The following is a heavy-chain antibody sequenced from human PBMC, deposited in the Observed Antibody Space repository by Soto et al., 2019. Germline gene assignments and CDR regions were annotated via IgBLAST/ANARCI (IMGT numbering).Heavy chain of an antibody. Sequence: SETLSHTCTVSGGPITSGGYFLNWIRQHPGKGLEWLGSIHYTGGAYYNPSLKSRVTMFFDTSKNQFSLKLTSVTAADTAIYYCSRYPTRLNWFDPWGQGTLLTVSS. CDR1: GGPITSGGYF. D-gene: IGHD2-2*01. CDR3: SRYPTRLNWFDP. J-gene: IGHJ5*02. V-gene: IGHV4-39*01. CDR2: IHYTGGA.